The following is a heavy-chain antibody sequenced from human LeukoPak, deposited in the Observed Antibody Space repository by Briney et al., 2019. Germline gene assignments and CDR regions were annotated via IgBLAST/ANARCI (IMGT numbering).Heavy chain of an antibody. J-gene: IGHJ4*02. D-gene: IGHD6-19*01. CDR3: TTYSSGWY. CDR1: GFTFSNAW. Sequence: GGSLRLSCAASGFTFSNAWMSWVRQAPGKGLEWVGRIRSKTDGGTADYAAPVKGRFTISRDDSKNTLYLQINSLQIEDTAVYYCTTYSSGWYWGQGTLVTVSS. CDR2: IRSKTDGGTA. V-gene: IGHV3-15*01.